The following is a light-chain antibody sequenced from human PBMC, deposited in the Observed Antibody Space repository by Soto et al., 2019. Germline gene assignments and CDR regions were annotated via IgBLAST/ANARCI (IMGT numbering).Light chain of an antibody. V-gene: IGLV2-14*01. CDR1: SSDVGGYKF. CDR3: GSYTGSIYV. Sequence: QSALTQPASVSGSPGQSITISCTGTSSDVGGYKFVSWYQQHPGKAPKLMIYGVSNRPSGVSSRFSGSKSGNTASLTISGLQAEDEADYYCGSYTGSIYVFGPGTKVTVL. CDR2: GVS. J-gene: IGLJ1*01.